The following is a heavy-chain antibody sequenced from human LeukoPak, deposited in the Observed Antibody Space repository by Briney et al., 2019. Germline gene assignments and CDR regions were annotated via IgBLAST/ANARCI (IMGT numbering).Heavy chain of an antibody. J-gene: IGHJ4*02. Sequence: GGSLRLSCAASGFTVSSNYMSWVRQAPGKGLEWVSVIYSGGSTYYADSVKGRFTISRDNAKNTLYLEMNSLRAEDTAVYFCARDWRYCTSSSCPQPFDYWGQGTLVTVSS. V-gene: IGHV3-53*01. D-gene: IGHD2-2*01. CDR1: GFTVSSNY. CDR2: IYSGGST. CDR3: ARDWRYCTSSSCPQPFDY.